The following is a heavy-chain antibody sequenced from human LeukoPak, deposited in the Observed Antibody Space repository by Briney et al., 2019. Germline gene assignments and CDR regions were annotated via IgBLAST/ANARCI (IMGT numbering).Heavy chain of an antibody. Sequence: GASVKVSCKASGYTFTSYYMHWVRQAPGQGLEWMGIINPSGGSTSYAQKFQGRVTMTRDTSTSTVYMELSSLRSEDTAVYYCARSRGGSGWLHYFDYWGQGTLVTVSS. CDR3: ARSRGGSGWLHYFDY. D-gene: IGHD6-19*01. CDR1: GYTFTSYY. V-gene: IGHV1-46*01. J-gene: IGHJ4*02. CDR2: INPSGGST.